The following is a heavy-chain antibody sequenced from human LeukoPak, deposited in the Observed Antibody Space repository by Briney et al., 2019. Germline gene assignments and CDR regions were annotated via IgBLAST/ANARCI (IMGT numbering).Heavy chain of an antibody. V-gene: IGHV3-30*03. CDR1: GFTFSSYW. D-gene: IGHD3-3*01. J-gene: IGHJ4*02. CDR2: ISNDGSRK. CDR3: ARDRAWNYFDY. Sequence: GGSLRLSCAASGFTFSSYWMNWARQAPGKGLEWVAIISNDGSRKYYAHSVEGRFTISRDNSKNTLYLQMDSLRAEDTAVYYCARDRAWNYFDYWGQGTLVTVSS.